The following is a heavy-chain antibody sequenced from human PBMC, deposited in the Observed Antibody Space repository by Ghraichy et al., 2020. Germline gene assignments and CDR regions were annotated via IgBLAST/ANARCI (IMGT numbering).Heavy chain of an antibody. CDR1: GFTFSSYW. J-gene: IGHJ4*02. CDR2: INQDGSEK. Sequence: LSLTCAASGFTFSSYWMTWVRQAPGEGLEWVANINQDGSEKYYVDSVKGRFTISRDNAKNSLSLQMDSLRAEDTAVYYCARESARLFLYWGQGTLVTVSS. D-gene: IGHD3-22*01. CDR3: ARESARLFLY. V-gene: IGHV3-7*01.